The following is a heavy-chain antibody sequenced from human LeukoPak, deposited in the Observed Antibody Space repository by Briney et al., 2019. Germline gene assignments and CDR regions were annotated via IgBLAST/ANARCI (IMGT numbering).Heavy chain of an antibody. D-gene: IGHD3-3*01. Sequence: GGSLRLSCEASGFIVTTNYMSWVRQAPGKGLEWVSVIYGGESTYYPDSVKGRFTISGDTSKNMVYLQMNTLRAEDTAVYYCAKGTDFWSGYSFDHWGPGILVTVSS. CDR2: IYGGEST. CDR3: AKGTDFWSGYSFDH. CDR1: GFIVTTNY. J-gene: IGHJ4*02. V-gene: IGHV3-53*01.